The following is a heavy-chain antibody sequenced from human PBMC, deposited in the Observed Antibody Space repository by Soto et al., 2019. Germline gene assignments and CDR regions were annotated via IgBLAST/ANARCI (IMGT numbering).Heavy chain of an antibody. D-gene: IGHD3-22*01. J-gene: IGHJ4*02. CDR2: IRWNSDPI. CDR3: AKDLDRTFDY. V-gene: IGHV3-9*01. CDR1: GFTFDDYG. Sequence: EVQLVESGGGLVQPGTSLRLSCAASGFTFDDYGMHWVRQAPGKGLEWVSGIRWNSDPIGYSASVKGRFTISRDNAKNSLYLQMNSLRAEDTALYYCAKDLDRTFDYWGQGTLVTVSS.